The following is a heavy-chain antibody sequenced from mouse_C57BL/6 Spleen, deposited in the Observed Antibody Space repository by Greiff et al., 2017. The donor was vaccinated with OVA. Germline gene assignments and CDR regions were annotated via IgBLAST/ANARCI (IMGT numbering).Heavy chain of an antibody. D-gene: IGHD2-4*01. CDR1: GYTFTSYW. CDR2: IDPNSGGT. CDR3: ALYYDLAWFAY. V-gene: IGHV1-62-3*01. Sequence: QVQLKQPGAELVKPGASVKLSCKASGYTFTSYWMHWVKQRPGRGLEWIGRIDPNSGGTKYNEKFKSKATLTVDKPSSTAYMQLSSLTSEDSAVYFCALYYDLAWFAYWGQGTLVTVSA. J-gene: IGHJ3*01.